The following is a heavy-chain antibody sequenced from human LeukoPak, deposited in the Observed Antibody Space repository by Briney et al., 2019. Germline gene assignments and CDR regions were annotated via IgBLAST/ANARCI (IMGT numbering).Heavy chain of an antibody. Sequence: ASVKVSCKASGYTFTSYDINWVRQATGQGLGWMGWMNPNSGNTGYAQKFQGRVTMTRNTSISTAYMELSSLRSEDTAVYYCARGWKQQLVPGYYYGMDVWGQGTTVTVSS. D-gene: IGHD6-13*01. V-gene: IGHV1-8*01. CDR2: MNPNSGNT. CDR3: ARGWKQQLVPGYYYGMDV. CDR1: GYTFTSYD. J-gene: IGHJ6*02.